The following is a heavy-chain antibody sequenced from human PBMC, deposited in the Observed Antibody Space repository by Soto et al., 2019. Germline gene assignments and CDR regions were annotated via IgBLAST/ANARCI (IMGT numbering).Heavy chain of an antibody. V-gene: IGHV1-18*01. CDR1: GYTFTSYG. CDR2: ISAYNGNT. Sequence: ASVKVSCKASGYTFTSYGISWVRQAPGQGLEWMGWISAYNGNTNYAQKLQGRVTMTTDTSTSTAYMELRSLRSDDTAVYYCARDGRGYYYDSSGYYARADYWGQGTLVTVSS. D-gene: IGHD3-22*01. J-gene: IGHJ4*02. CDR3: ARDGRGYYYDSSGYYARADY.